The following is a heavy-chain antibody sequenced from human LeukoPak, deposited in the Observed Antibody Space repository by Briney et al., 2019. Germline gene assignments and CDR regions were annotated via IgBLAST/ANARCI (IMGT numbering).Heavy chain of an antibody. CDR1: GGTFSSYA. D-gene: IGHD6-6*01. CDR2: IIPIFGTA. CDR3: AWSIAARPPYYYYYMDV. V-gene: IGHV1-69*05. Sequence: SVKVSCKASGGTFSSYAISWVRQAPGQGLEGMGGIIPIFGTANYAQKFQGRVTITTDESTSTAYMELSSLRSEDTAVYYCAWSIAARPPYYYYYMDVWGKGTTVTVSS. J-gene: IGHJ6*03.